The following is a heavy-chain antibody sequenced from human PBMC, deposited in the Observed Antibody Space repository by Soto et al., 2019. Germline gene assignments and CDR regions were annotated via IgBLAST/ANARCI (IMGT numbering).Heavy chain of an antibody. CDR1: GFTFSSYG. V-gene: IGHV3-30*18. CDR3: AKAPRTRSGYYLNY. J-gene: IGHJ4*02. Sequence: PVGSLRLSCAASGFTFSSYGMHWVRQAPGKGLEWVAVISYDGSNKYYADSVKGRFTISRDNSKNTLYLQMNSLRAEDTAVYYCAKAPRTRSGYYLNYWGQGTLVTVSS. CDR2: ISYDGSNK. D-gene: IGHD3-22*01.